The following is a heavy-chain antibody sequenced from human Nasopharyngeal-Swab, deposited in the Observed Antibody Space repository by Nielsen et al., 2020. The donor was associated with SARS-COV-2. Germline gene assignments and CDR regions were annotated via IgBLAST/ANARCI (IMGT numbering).Heavy chain of an antibody. D-gene: IGHD5-12*01. V-gene: IGHV3-21*01. Sequence: WIRQPPGKGLEWVSSISRNSDYILYADSVKGRFTISRDNAKYSLFLQMNSLRADDTAVYYCARGGYRDYDYAYWGQGTLVTVSS. J-gene: IGHJ4*02. CDR3: ARGGYRDYDYAY. CDR2: ISRNSDYI.